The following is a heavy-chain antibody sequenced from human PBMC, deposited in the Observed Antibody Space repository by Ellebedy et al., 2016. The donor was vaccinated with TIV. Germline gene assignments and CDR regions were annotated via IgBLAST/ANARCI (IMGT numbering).Heavy chain of an antibody. CDR1: GSTSIDNR. CDR3: ARDNLGYYASGLGN. V-gene: IGHV3-9*02. J-gene: IGHJ4*02. D-gene: IGHD3-10*01. CDR2: IARHSSTI. Sequence: GGPLRLSCVVSGSTSIDNRMPWVPQSPGKGPEWVAGIARHSSTIGYADSVKVRFTISRDDAKNSVYLQMTSLRPEDTALYYCARDNLGYYASGLGNWGQGTQVTVSA.